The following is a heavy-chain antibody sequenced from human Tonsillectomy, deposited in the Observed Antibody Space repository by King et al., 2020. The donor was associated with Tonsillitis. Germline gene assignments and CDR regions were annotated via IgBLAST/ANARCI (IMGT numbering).Heavy chain of an antibody. V-gene: IGHV4-4*07. CDR2: IYTSGST. CDR3: ARAVVPAAHNWFDP. Sequence: VQLQESSPGLVKPSETLSLTCTVSGGSISSYYWSWIRQPAGKGLEWIGRIYTSGSTNYNPSLKRRVTMSVDTSKNQFSLKLSSVTAADTAVYYCARAVVPAAHNWFDPWGQGTLVTVSS. CDR1: GGSISSYY. J-gene: IGHJ5*02. D-gene: IGHD2-2*01.